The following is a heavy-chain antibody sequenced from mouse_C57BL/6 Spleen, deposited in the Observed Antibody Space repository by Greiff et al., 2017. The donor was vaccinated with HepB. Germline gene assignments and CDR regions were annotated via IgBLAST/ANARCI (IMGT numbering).Heavy chain of an antibody. CDR3: TRVPHYYGSSQYYFDY. V-gene: IGHV5-9-1*02. Sequence: EVQGVESGEGLVKPGGSLKLSCAASGFTFSSYAMSWVRQTPEKRLEWVAYISSGGDYIYYADTVKGRFTISRDNARNTLYLQMSSLKSEDTAMYYCTRVPHYYGSSQYYFDYWGQGTTLTVSS. CDR2: ISSGGDYI. D-gene: IGHD1-1*01. J-gene: IGHJ2*01. CDR1: GFTFSSYA.